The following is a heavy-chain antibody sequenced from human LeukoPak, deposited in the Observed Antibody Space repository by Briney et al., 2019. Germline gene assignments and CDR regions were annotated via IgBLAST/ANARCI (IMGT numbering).Heavy chain of an antibody. J-gene: IGHJ1*01. CDR3: ARGFDHYDGSDYGDDAEYFKF. CDR2: IIPVLART. V-gene: IGHV1-69*04. CDR1: GGTVSSYV. Sequence: SVKVACKASGGTVSSYVISWVRQAPGQGLEWMGRIIPVLARTNYAQKFQGRVTMTADRSTSTVYMELSSLRSEDTAVYYCARGFDHYDGSDYGDDAEYFKFWGQGTLVTVSS. D-gene: IGHD3-22*01.